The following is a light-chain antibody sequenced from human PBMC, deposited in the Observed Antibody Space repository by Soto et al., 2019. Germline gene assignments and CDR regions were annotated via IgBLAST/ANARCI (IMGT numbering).Light chain of an antibody. CDR3: QHYNSYSEA. J-gene: IGKJ1*01. CDR1: QTTSSW. V-gene: IGKV1-5*03. CDR2: KAS. Sequence: DIQMTQSPSTLYGSVGDRVTITCRASQTTSSWLAWYQQKPGKAPKLLIYKASTLKSGVPSRFSGSGSGTEFTLTISSLQPDDFATYYCQHYNSYSEAFGQGTKVDIK.